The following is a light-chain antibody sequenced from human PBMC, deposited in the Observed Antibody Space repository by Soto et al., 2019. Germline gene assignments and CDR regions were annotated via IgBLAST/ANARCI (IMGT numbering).Light chain of an antibody. J-gene: IGKJ1*01. V-gene: IGKV3-15*01. CDR3: HQYNNRPPQT. CDR1: QSVSSN. CDR2: GAS. Sequence: EIVMTQSPATLSVSPGERATLSCRASQSVSSNLAWYQQKPGQAPRLLIYGASTRATGIPARFSGSGSGTEFTLTISSLQSEDFAVYSCHQYNNRPPQTFGQGTKVEIK.